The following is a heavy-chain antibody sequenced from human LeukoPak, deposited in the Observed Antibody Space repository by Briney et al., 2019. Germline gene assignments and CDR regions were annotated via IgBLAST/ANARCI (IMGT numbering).Heavy chain of an antibody. D-gene: IGHD7-27*01. CDR1: GYSFTTYW. CDR3: ARQRVNWGLVNDY. J-gene: IGHJ4*02. V-gene: IGHV5-51*01. Sequence: GESLKISCKGSGYSFTTYWIGWVRQMPGKGLEWMGIIYPGDSDIRYSPSFQGQVTISADKSISTAYLQWSSLKASDTAMYYYARQRVNWGLVNDYWGQGTLVTVSS. CDR2: IYPGDSDI.